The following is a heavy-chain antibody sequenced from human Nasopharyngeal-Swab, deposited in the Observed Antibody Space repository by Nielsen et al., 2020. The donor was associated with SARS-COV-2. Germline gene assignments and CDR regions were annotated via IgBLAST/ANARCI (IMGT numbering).Heavy chain of an antibody. V-gene: IGHV3-9*01. J-gene: IGHJ2*01. CDR3: ARENNWEALRYFDL. Sequence: SLKISCAASGFTFDDYAVYWVRQAPGKGLEWVSGISWNGNIRGHADSVEGRFTISRDNAKSSLYLQMNSLRVEDTALYYCARENNWEALRYFDLWGRGTLVTVSS. CDR2: ISWNGNIR. CDR1: GFTFDDYA. D-gene: IGHD1-20*01.